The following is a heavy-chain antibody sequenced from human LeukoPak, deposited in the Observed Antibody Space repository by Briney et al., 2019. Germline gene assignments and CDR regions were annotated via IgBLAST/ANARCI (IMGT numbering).Heavy chain of an antibody. Sequence: PGGSLRLSCAASGFSFSSSPMSWVRQAPGKGLEWVSGISSSGGDTPYADSVKGRFTISRDNSKNTLYLQMNSLRAEDTAVYYCARKDSGLHPFDFWGQGTLVTVSS. J-gene: IGHJ4*02. CDR2: ISSSGGDT. CDR1: GFSFSSSP. V-gene: IGHV3-23*01. CDR3: ARKDSGLHPFDF.